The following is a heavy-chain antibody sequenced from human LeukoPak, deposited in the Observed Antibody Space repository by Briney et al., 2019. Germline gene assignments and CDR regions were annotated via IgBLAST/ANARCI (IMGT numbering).Heavy chain of an antibody. CDR3: AKDSLADIDY. Sequence: GGSLRLPCAAPGFIFSTYGMYWVRQAPGKGREWVDFIRHDGSIKNYADSVKGRSTISRDNSKNTLYLQMNSLRAEDTAVYYCAKDSLADIDYWGQGTLVTVSS. V-gene: IGHV3-30*02. CDR1: GFIFSTYG. J-gene: IGHJ4*02. D-gene: IGHD3-16*01. CDR2: IRHDGSIK.